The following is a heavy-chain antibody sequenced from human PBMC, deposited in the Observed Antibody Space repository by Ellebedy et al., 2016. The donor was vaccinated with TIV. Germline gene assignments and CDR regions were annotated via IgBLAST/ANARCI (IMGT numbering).Heavy chain of an antibody. D-gene: IGHD4-17*01. CDR2: IYTDGGT. CDR3: ARDPRGGGDYGDNWFDP. CDR1: GFTVSSSF. Sequence: PGGSLRPSCPASGFTVSSSFMSWVRQAPGKGLEWVSAIYTDGGTNYTDSVLGRFDISRDSSKNTLYLQMNSLRADDTAVYYCARDPRGGGDYGDNWFDPWGQGTLVTVSS. V-gene: IGHV3-66*01. J-gene: IGHJ5*02.